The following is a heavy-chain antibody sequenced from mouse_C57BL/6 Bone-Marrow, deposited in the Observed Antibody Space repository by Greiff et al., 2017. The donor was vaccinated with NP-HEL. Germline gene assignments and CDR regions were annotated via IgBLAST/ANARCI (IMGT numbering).Heavy chain of an antibody. V-gene: IGHV5-6*02. CDR3: AGHRATLALDS. CDR2: ISSGGSYT. D-gene: IGHD3-1*01. CDR1: VFTFSSYG. Sequence: DVKLVESGGDLVKSGGSPTLPCAASVFTFSSYGMSWVRKTPDKRLEWVATISSGGSYTYYPDSVKGRFTIYRDNAKSTLYLQMSSLKSEDTAMYYCAGHRATLALDSWSQGATLPASS. J-gene: IGHJ2*01.